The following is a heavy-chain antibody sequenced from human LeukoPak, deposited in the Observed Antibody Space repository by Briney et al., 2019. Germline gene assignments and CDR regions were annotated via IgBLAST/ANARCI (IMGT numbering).Heavy chain of an antibody. CDR3: AKVMGSSWQPIAFDI. V-gene: IGHV1-46*01. CDR2: INPSGGST. J-gene: IGHJ3*02. CDR1: GYTFTSYY. Sequence: GASVKVSCKASGYTFTSYYMHWVRQAPGQGLEWMGIINPSGGSTSYAQKFQGRVTMTRDTSTSTVYMELSSLRSEDTAVYYCAKVMGSSWQPIAFDIWGQGTMVTVSS. D-gene: IGHD6-13*01.